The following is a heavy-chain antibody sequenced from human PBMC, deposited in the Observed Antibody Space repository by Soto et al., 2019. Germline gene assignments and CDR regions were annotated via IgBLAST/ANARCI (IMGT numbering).Heavy chain of an antibody. V-gene: IGHV3-13*05. J-gene: IGHJ6*02. CDR2: LGAARDP. D-gene: IGHD1-26*01. Sequence: EVQLVESGGGSVQPGESLRLSCAASGFSFRDYDMHWVRQRKGKGLEWVSALGAARDPYYVGSVKGRFSVSRDNAQNALFLQINNMRVDDTAVYFCARAYLGRLPRRADYYYALDVWGRGTTVTVS. CDR3: ARAYLGRLPRRADYYYALDV. CDR1: GFSFRDYD.